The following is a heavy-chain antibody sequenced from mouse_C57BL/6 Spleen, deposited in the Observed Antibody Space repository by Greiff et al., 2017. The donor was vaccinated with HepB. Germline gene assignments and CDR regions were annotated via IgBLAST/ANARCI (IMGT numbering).Heavy chain of an antibody. CDR2: IDPSDSYT. CDR3: SRSDYSNYGYFDV. V-gene: IGHV1-59*01. J-gene: IGHJ1*03. D-gene: IGHD2-5*01. CDR1: GYTFTSYW. Sequence: VQLQQPGAELVRPGTSVKLSCKASGYTFTSYWMHWVKQRPGQGLEWIGVIDPSDSYTNYNQKFKGKATLTVDTSSSTAYMQLSSLTSEASAVYYCSRSDYSNYGYFDVWGTGTTVTVSS.